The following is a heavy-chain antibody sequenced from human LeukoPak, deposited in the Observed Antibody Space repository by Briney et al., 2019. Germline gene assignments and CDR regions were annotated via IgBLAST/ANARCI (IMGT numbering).Heavy chain of an antibody. D-gene: IGHD6-19*01. Sequence: ASVKVSCKASGYSFTSYAMNWVRQAPGQGLEWMGWINTNTGNPTYAQGFTGRCVFPLDTSVSTAYLQIGSLKAEDTAVYSCARVAEYSSGWYDPFDYWGQGTLVTVPS. CDR2: INTNTGNP. CDR1: GYSFTSYA. CDR3: ARVAEYSSGWYDPFDY. V-gene: IGHV7-4-1*01. J-gene: IGHJ4*02.